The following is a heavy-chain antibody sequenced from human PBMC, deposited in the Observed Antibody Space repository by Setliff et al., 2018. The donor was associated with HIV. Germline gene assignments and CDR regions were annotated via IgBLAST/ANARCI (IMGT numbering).Heavy chain of an antibody. J-gene: IGHJ5*02. CDR3: ASRIYYYDESRVLREEGFVP. CDR1: GGSISSYY. CDR2: MYYSGNT. V-gene: IGHV4-59*08. Sequence: SETLSLTCTVSGGSISSYYWSWIRQPPGKGLEWIGYMYYSGNTNYNPSLKSRLTISIDTSKNQFSLKLTSVTAADTAMYYCASRIYYYDESRVLREEGFVPWGQGTLVTVSS. D-gene: IGHD3-22*01.